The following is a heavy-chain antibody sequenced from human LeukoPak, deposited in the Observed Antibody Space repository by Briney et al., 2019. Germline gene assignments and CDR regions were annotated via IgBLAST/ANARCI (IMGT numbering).Heavy chain of an antibody. CDR2: IYYSEST. CDR3: ARTTEGGYTYGYFYYYYMDV. J-gene: IGHJ6*03. D-gene: IGHD5-18*01. CDR1: GDSISSSTYY. Sequence: SSETLSLTCTVSGDSISSSTYYWGWIRQPPGKGLEWVGSIYYSESTYYNPSLKSRVTISVDTSKNQFSLKLTSVTAADTAVYYCARTTEGGYTYGYFYYYYMDVWGKGTTVTISS. V-gene: IGHV4-39*07.